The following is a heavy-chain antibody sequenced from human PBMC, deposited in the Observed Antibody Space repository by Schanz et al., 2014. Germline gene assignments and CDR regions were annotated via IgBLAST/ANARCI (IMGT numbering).Heavy chain of an antibody. CDR1: GFTFSNYG. CDR3: ARGRRGDCRRTSCTYDFDY. J-gene: IGHJ4*02. Sequence: QVQLVESGGGVVQPGRSLRLSCAASGFTFSNYGMHWVRQAPGKGLEWVAVIWYDGSNKDYADSVKGRFTISRDNSKNMLYLQMNSLRAGDTAVYYCARGRRGDCRRTSCTYDFDYWGQGTLVTVSS. D-gene: IGHD2-2*01. CDR2: IWYDGSNK. V-gene: IGHV3-33*01.